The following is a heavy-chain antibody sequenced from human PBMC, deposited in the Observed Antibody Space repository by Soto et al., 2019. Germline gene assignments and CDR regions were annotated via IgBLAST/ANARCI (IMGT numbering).Heavy chain of an antibody. D-gene: IGHD2-21*02. V-gene: IGHV3-74*01. J-gene: IGHJ5*02. CDR3: ARESGDWPLNWFDP. Sequence: RRLSCAASGFNFSNHWMHWVRQRPAEGLVWVSRITSDGKSKAYAESAKGRFAISRDNAKNTLYLQMNGLTAEDTAVYYCARESGDWPLNWFDPWGQGTLVTVSS. CDR2: ITSDGKSK. CDR1: GFNFSNHW.